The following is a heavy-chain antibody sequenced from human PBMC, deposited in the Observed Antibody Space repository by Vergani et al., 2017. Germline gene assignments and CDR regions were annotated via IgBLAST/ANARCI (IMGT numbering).Heavy chain of an antibody. CDR1: GGSISSGDFY. D-gene: IGHD3-10*01. J-gene: IGHJ6*02. CDR3: ARDRNSGFGKPSYCYGMDV. Sequence: QVQLQESGPGLVKPSQTLSLTCTVSGGSISSGDFYWSWIRQPPGKGLEWIGQIYYSGGTYYNPSLKSRVTISVDTSKNQFSLKLSSVTAADTAVYYCARDRNSGFGKPSYCYGMDVWGQGTTVTVSS. CDR2: IYYSGGT. V-gene: IGHV4-30-4*01.